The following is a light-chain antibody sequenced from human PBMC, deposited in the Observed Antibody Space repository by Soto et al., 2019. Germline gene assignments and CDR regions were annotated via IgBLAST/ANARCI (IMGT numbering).Light chain of an antibody. V-gene: IGKV1-17*01. CDR2: VAF. Sequence: DIQMTQSPSSLSASVGDRVTITCGASQGISNDLAWYQQKPGKAPKRLIYVAFSLQSGVPSRFSGSGSGTEFTLTISSLQPEDSATYYCLQHNSYPLTFGGGTKVEIK. CDR3: LQHNSYPLT. J-gene: IGKJ4*01. CDR1: QGISND.